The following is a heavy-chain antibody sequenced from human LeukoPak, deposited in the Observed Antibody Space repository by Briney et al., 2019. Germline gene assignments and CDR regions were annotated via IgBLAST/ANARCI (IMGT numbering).Heavy chain of an antibody. CDR1: GYTFTGYH. Sequence: ASVKVSCKASGYTFTGYHMHWVRQAPGQGLEWMGWINPNSGGTNYAQKFQGRVTMTRDTSISTAYVELSRLTSDDTAVYYCARDRWYGGDVDYWGQGTLVTVSS. CDR3: ARDRWYGGDVDY. J-gene: IGHJ4*02. V-gene: IGHV1-2*02. D-gene: IGHD2-21*02. CDR2: INPNSGGT.